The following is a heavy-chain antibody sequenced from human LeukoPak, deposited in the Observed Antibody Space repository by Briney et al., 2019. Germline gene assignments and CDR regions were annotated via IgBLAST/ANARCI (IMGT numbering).Heavy chain of an antibody. J-gene: IGHJ4*02. D-gene: IGHD3-16*01. V-gene: IGHV1-2*04. CDR2: INPNSGGT. CDR1: GYTFTTYP. CDR3: ARGPPYVWGSYVDY. Sequence: ASVKVSCKASGYTFTTYPMNWVRQAPGQGLEWMGWINPNSGGTNYAQKFQGWVTVTRDTSISTAYMELSRLRSDDTAVYYCARGPPYVWGSYVDYWGQGTLVTVS.